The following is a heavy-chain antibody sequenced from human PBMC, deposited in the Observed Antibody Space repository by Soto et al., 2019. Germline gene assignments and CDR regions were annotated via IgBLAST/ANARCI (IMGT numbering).Heavy chain of an antibody. Sequence: GGSLRLSCAASGFTFSSYAMSWVRQAPGKGLEWVSAISGSGGSTYYADSVKGRFTISRDNSKNTLYLQMNSLRAEDTAVYYCAKVPDKFPVYDFWSGYYTGGAFDIWGQGTMVTVSS. CDR3: AKVPDKFPVYDFWSGYYTGGAFDI. CDR2: ISGSGGST. V-gene: IGHV3-23*01. CDR1: GFTFSSYA. J-gene: IGHJ3*02. D-gene: IGHD3-3*01.